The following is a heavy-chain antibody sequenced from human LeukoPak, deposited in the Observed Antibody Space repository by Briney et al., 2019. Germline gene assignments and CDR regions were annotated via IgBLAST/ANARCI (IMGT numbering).Heavy chain of an antibody. CDR3: ARDTDYYGSGRHGYFDH. Sequence: PGGSLRLPCAASGLTISNNFMGWGRQAPGKGLEWVSLIYSGGSTYSADSVKGRFTISRDNSKNTLHLQMNSLRAEDTAVYYCARDTDYYGSGRHGYFDHWGQGTLVTVSS. CDR2: IYSGGST. D-gene: IGHD3-10*01. J-gene: IGHJ1*01. CDR1: GLTISNNF. V-gene: IGHV3-66*01.